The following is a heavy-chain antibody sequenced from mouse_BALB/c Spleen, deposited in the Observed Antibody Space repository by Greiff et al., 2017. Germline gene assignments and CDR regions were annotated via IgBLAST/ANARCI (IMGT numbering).Heavy chain of an antibody. D-gene: IGHD2-13*01. Sequence: EVQLQQTGPELVKPGASVKISCKASGYSFTDYIMLWVKQSHGKSLEWIGNINPYYGSTSYNLKFKGKATLTVDKSSSTAYMQLNSLTSEDSAVYYCARGGDFSGFAYWGQGTLVTVSA. CDR2: INPYYGST. V-gene: IGHV1-39*01. CDR1: GYSFTDYI. CDR3: ARGGDFSGFAY. J-gene: IGHJ3*01.